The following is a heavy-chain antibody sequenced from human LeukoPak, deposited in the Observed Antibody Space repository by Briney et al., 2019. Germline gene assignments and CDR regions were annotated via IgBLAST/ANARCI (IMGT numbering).Heavy chain of an antibody. Sequence: GGSLRLSCAASGFTFSRYWMHWVRQAPGKGLVWVSRIDEYGTTINYADSVKGRFTISRNNAGDTLFLQMNSLRAEDTGVYYCATDLSGRQDYWGQGTLVTVSS. J-gene: IGHJ4*02. CDR1: GFTFSRYW. D-gene: IGHD5-12*01. CDR3: ATDLSGRQDY. CDR2: IDEYGTTI. V-gene: IGHV3-74*01.